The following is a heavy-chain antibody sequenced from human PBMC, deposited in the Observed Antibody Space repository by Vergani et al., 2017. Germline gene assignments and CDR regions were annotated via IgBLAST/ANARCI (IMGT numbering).Heavy chain of an antibody. Sequence: EVRLVESGGGLVKPGGSLRLSCAASGFTFSSYSMNWVRQAPGKGLEWVSSISSSSSYIYYADSVKGRFTISRDNAKNSLYLQMNSLRAEDTAVYYCARDQVTVTNDFDYWGQGTLVTVSS. CDR1: GFTFSSYS. CDR2: ISSSSSYI. V-gene: IGHV3-21*01. D-gene: IGHD4-17*01. CDR3: ARDQVTVTNDFDY. J-gene: IGHJ4*02.